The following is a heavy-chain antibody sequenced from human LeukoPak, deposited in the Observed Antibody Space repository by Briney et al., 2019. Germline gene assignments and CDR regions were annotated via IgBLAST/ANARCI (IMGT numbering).Heavy chain of an antibody. D-gene: IGHD6-13*01. CDR3: ARGGGIAAARYWEIDY. V-gene: IGHV4-59*08. CDR1: GGSISSYY. CDR2: IYYSGST. J-gene: IGHJ4*02. Sequence: SETLSLTCTVSGGSISSYYWSWIRQPPGQGLERIGHIYYSGSTNYNPSLKSRVTISVDTSKNPFSLKLSSVTAADTAVYYCARGGGIAAARYWEIDYWGQGTLVTVSS.